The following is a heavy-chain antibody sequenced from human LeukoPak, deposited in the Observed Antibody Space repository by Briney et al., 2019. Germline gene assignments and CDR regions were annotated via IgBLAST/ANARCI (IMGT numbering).Heavy chain of an antibody. CDR3: ARDSYDFWSGYYRNWFDP. D-gene: IGHD3-3*01. V-gene: IGHV1-2*02. CDR2: INPNSGGT. J-gene: IGHJ5*02. CDR1: GYTFTDYY. Sequence: ASVKISCKVSGYTFTDYYMHWVRQAPGQGLEWMGWINPNSGGTNYAQKFQGRVTMTRDTSISTAYMELSRLRSDDTAVYYCARDSYDFWSGYYRNWFDPWGQGTLVTVSS.